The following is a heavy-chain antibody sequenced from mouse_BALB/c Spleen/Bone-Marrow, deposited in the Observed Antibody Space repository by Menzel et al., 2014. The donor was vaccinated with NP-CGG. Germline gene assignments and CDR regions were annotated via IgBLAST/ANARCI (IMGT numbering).Heavy chain of an antibody. J-gene: IGHJ2*01. CDR3: SRGTRYYFDY. D-gene: IGHD1-1*01. V-gene: IGHV14-3*02. CDR2: IDPADDTT. CDR1: GFNIKDTY. Sequence: EVMLVESGAELVKPGASVKLSCTTSGFNIKDTYIHWVKRGPEQGLDWIGRIDPADDTTIYDPKFQDKATITTDTSSSMAYLQLSSLTSEDAAVYFCSRGTRYYFDYWGQGTTLTVSS.